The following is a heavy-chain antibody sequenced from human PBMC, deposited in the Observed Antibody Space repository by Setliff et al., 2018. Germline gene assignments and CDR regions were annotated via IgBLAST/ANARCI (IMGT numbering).Heavy chain of an antibody. CDR1: GFTVSNYY. J-gene: IGHJ4*02. CDR3: AKEKGSSSWYRVYYFDY. Sequence: GGSLRLSCAASGFTVSNYYMTWVRQAPGKGLEWVSVIYTRGSTYYADSGKGRFTISRDNSKNTVYLEMNSLRAEDTAVYYCAKEKGSSSWYRVYYFDYWGQGTLVTVSS. CDR2: IYTRGST. V-gene: IGHV3-53*01. D-gene: IGHD6-13*01.